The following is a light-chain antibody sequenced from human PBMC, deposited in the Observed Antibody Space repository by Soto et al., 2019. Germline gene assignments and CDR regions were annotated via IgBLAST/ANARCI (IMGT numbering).Light chain of an antibody. Sequence: VLTQPASVSAFPGQSISISCTSTSSDVGGYNYVSWYQHHPGKAPKLMIYDVSNRPSGVSNRFSGSKSGNTASLTISGLQPEDEADYYCSSYTTSNTRQIVFGTGTKVTVL. J-gene: IGLJ1*01. CDR1: SSDVGGYNY. CDR3: SSYTTSNTRQIV. V-gene: IGLV2-14*03. CDR2: DVS.